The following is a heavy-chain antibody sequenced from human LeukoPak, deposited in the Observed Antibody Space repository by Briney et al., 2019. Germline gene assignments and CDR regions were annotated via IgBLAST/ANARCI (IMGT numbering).Heavy chain of an antibody. V-gene: IGHV3-30*02. Sequence: PGGSLRLSCAASGFTFSSYGMHWVRQAPGKGLEWVAFRRYDGSNKYYADSVKGRFTISRDNSKNTLYLQMNSLRAEDTAVYYCAKNGDILTGRPYYYYYMDVWGKGTTVTISS. J-gene: IGHJ6*03. D-gene: IGHD3-9*01. CDR1: GFTFSSYG. CDR3: AKNGDILTGRPYYYYYMDV. CDR2: RRYDGSNK.